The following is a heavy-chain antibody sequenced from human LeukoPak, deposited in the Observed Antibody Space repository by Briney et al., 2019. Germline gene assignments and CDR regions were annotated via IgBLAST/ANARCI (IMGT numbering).Heavy chain of an antibody. J-gene: IGHJ4*02. Sequence: SETLSLTCTVSGGSISNYYWSWIRQPAGKGLEWIGRISASGNTNYNPSLKSRVTMSVDTSMNLFALKLSSVTAADPAVYYCARQGVATAIDYWGQGTLVTVSS. CDR3: ARQGVATAIDY. CDR2: ISASGNT. V-gene: IGHV4-4*07. CDR1: GGSISNYY. D-gene: IGHD2-21*02.